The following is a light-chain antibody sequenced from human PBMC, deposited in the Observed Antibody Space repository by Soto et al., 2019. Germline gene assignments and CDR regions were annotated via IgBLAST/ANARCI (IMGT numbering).Light chain of an antibody. Sequence: EVVLTQSPVTLSLSPGERATLSCRASQSFRGLLAWYQQKPGQAPRLLIYDAYNTATRIPPRFSGRGSGTDFTLTISSLEPEDSAVYYCQQRHMSPITFGQGTRLEIK. V-gene: IGKV3-11*01. CDR2: DAY. CDR3: QQRHMSPIT. CDR1: QSFRGL. J-gene: IGKJ5*01.